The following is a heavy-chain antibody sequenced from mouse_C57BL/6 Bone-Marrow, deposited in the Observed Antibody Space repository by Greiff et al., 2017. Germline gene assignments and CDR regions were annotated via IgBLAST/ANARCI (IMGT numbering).Heavy chain of an antibody. D-gene: IGHD1-1*01. V-gene: IGHV5-17*01. Sequence: EVHLVESGGGLVKPGGSLKLSCAASGFTFSDYGMHWVRQAPEKGLEWVAYISSGSSTIYYADTVKGRFTISRDNAKNTLFLQMTSLRSEDTAIYYCAKGSSSNYYAMDYWGQGTSVTVSS. CDR1: GFTFSDYG. CDR3: AKGSSSNYYAMDY. J-gene: IGHJ4*01. CDR2: ISSGSSTI.